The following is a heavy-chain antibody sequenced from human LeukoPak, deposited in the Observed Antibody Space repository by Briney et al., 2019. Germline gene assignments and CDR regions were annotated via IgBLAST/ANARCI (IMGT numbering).Heavy chain of an antibody. D-gene: IGHD6-13*01. Sequence: PGGSLRLSCAASGFLFSSYAMSWVRQAPGKGLEWVAVIWYDGSRIYYADSVKGRFTISRDNSQNTLFLQMDSLRAEDTAVYYCARRGDSSSWLDYWGQGTLVTVSS. V-gene: IGHV3-33*08. CDR1: GFLFSSYA. CDR3: ARRGDSSSWLDY. J-gene: IGHJ4*02. CDR2: IWYDGSRI.